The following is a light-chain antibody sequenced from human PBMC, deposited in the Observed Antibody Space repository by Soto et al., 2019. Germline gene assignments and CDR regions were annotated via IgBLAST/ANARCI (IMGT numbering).Light chain of an antibody. J-gene: IGKJ5*01. V-gene: IGKV3-11*01. CDR1: QSISYS. CDR3: QQRGNWHPPIS. CDR2: DAS. Sequence: EIVLTQSPATLSLSPGERATLSCRASQSISYSLAWYQQKPGQAPRLLIHDASSRVTGVPARFSGSGSETDLPLTNRSLPPEDFAVYYCQQRGNWHPPISFGQGTRLEIK.